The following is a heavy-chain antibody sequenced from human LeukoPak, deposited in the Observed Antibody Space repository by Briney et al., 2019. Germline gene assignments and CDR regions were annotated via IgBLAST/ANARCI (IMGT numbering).Heavy chain of an antibody. Sequence: ASETLSLTCTVSGVSISSYYWSWLRQPPGKGLEWIGYLYYSRSTNYNPPLKRRVTISVETAKNQFSLKLSTVTAADTAVNYCPRLHMVRGVIPRYYYYYYYMDVWGKGTTVTISS. CDR2: LYYSRST. V-gene: IGHV4-59*01. J-gene: IGHJ6*03. CDR3: PRLHMVRGVIPRYYYYYYYMDV. CDR1: GVSISSYY. D-gene: IGHD3-10*01.